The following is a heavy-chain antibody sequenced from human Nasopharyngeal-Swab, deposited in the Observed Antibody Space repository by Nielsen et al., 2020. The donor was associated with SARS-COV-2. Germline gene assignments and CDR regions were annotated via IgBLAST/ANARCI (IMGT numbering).Heavy chain of an antibody. V-gene: IGHV3-48*03. J-gene: IGHJ6*03. D-gene: IGHD4-23*01. CDR3: ARENGGSVLVSYMDV. Sequence: GESLKISCAASGFTFSSYEMNWVRQAPGKGLEWVSYISSSGSTIYYADSVKGRFTISRDNATKSLFLQMSSLRAEDTAVYYCARENGGSVLVSYMDVWGKGTTVTVSS. CDR2: ISSSGSTI. CDR1: GFTFSSYE.